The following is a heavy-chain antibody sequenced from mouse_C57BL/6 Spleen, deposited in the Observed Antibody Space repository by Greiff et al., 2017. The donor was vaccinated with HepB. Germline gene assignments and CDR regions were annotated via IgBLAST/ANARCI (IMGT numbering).Heavy chain of an antibody. J-gene: IGHJ2*01. CDR1: GYTFTSYW. CDR2: IHPNSGST. CDR3: ARAWYYGISYGGLDY. Sequence: VQLQQPGAELVKPGASVKLSCKASGYTFTSYWIHWVKQRPGQGLEWIGMIHPNSGSTNYNEKFKSKATLTVDKSSSTAYMQLSSLKSEDSAVFYCARAWYYGISYGGLDYWCQGTTLTVSP. V-gene: IGHV1-64*01. D-gene: IGHD1-1*01.